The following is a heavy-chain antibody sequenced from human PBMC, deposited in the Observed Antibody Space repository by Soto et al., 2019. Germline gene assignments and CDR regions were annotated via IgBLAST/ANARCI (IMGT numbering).Heavy chain of an antibody. J-gene: IGHJ6*02. V-gene: IGHV3-48*02. Sequence: GGSLRLSCAASGFTFSSYSMNWVRQAPGKGLEWVSYISSSSSTIYYADSVKGRFTISRDNAKNSLYLQMNSLRDEDTAVCYWARDGIVVASEYGMDVWGQGTTVTVSS. CDR1: GFTFSSYS. CDR3: ARDGIVVASEYGMDV. CDR2: ISSSSSTI. D-gene: IGHD3-22*01.